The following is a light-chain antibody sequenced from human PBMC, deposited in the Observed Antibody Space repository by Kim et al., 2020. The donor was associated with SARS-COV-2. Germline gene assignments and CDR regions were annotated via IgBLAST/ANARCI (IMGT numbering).Light chain of an antibody. V-gene: IGKV3-20*01. CDR1: PTNNSDY. J-gene: IGKJ3*01. CDR2: GAS. CDR3: QQYDTSLGT. Sequence: SPGERATLSRRVSPTNNSDYLAWYQHRPGQDARLLIFGASRRATGTPDRLSGSGSGADFTLTINRLEPEDFAVYYCQQYDTSLGTFGPGTKVDIK.